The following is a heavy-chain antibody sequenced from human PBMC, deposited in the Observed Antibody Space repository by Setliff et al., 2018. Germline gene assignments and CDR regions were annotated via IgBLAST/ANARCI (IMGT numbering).Heavy chain of an antibody. CDR2: ILYSGGA. CDR3: ATSYLTLEAAFDV. D-gene: IGHD1-1*01. V-gene: IGHV4-39*07. J-gene: IGHJ3*01. Sequence: LSLTCTVSGGSISSSLYYWAFIRQPPGKGLEWIGSILYSGGAHSNPSLNSRVSISVDTSRNQFSLRLRSVTAADTAFYYCATSYLTLEAAFDVWGQGTMVTVSS. CDR1: GGSISSSLYY.